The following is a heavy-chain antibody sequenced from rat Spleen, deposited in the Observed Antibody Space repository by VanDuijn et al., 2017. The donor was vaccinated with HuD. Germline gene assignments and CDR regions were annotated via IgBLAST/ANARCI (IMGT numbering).Heavy chain of an antibody. Sequence: EVQLQESGPGLVKPSQSLSLTCSVTSYSITNNYWGWIRRFPENKMEWIGHISYSGSSSYSPSLKGRISITRDTSKNQFFLQLNSVTTEDTAIYFCVRYTAAISFDYWGQGVMVTVSS. CDR2: ISYSGSS. CDR1: SYSITNNY. V-gene: IGHV3-1*01. D-gene: IGHD1-11*01. CDR3: VRYTAAISFDY. J-gene: IGHJ2*01.